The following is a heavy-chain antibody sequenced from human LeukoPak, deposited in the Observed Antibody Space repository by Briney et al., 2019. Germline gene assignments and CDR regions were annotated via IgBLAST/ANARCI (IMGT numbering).Heavy chain of an antibody. CDR2: IYYSGST. CDR1: GGSISSYY. D-gene: IGHD3-22*01. J-gene: IGHJ4*02. CDR3: ARGYYDSSGYNY. V-gene: IGHV4-59*01. Sequence: TSETLSLTCTVSGGSISSYYWSWIRQPPGKGLEWIGYIYYSGSTNYNPSLKSRVTISVDTSKNQFSLKLSSVTAADTAVYYCARGYYDSSGYNYWGQGTLVTGSS.